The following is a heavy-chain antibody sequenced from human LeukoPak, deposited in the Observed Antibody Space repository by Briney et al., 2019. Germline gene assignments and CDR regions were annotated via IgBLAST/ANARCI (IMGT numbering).Heavy chain of an antibody. CDR1: GFTFTDYW. V-gene: IGHV3-74*03. CDR3: ARDANYGGTTFDY. CDR2: INGDLTNT. J-gene: IGHJ4*02. Sequence: GGSLRLSCAASGFTFTDYWMHWVRQVAGKGLVWVSRINGDLTNTTYADSVKGRFTISRDNAKNTLYLQMNSLRAEDTAVYYCARDANYGGTTFDYWGQGTLVTVSS. D-gene: IGHD1-7*01.